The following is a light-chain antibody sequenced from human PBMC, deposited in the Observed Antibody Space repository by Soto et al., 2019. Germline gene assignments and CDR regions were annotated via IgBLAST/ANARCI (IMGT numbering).Light chain of an antibody. Sequence: EVVLTQSPGTLSLSPGERATLSCRASQSVSSSYLAWYQQKPGQAPRLLIYGASTRATGIPARFSASGSRTEFTLTISSLQSEDFAVYYCQQYNNWPRTFGQGTKVDI. J-gene: IGKJ1*01. CDR3: QQYNNWPRT. CDR1: QSVSSSY. V-gene: IGKV3-15*01. CDR2: GAS.